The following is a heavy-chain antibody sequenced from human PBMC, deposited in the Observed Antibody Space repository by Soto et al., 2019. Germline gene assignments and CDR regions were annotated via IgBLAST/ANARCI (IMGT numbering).Heavy chain of an antibody. J-gene: IGHJ5*02. CDR3: ARGVSRITIFGVVIRNWFDP. CDR1: GYTFTSYD. D-gene: IGHD3-3*01. V-gene: IGHV1-8*01. Sequence: ASVKVSCKASGYTFTSYDINWVRQATGQGLEWMGWMNPNSGNTGYAQKFQGRVTMTRNTSISTAYMELSSLRSEDTAVYYCARGVSRITIFGVVIRNWFDPWGQGTLVTVSS. CDR2: MNPNSGNT.